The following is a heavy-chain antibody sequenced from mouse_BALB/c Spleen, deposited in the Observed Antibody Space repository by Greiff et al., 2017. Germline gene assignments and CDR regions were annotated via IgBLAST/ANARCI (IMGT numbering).Heavy chain of an antibody. V-gene: IGHV5-6-3*01. Sequence: EVKVVESGGGLVQPGGSLKLSCAASGFTFSSYGMSWVRQTPDKRLELVATINSNGGSTYYPDSVKGRFTISRDNAKNTLYLQMSSLKSEDTAMYYCARNYYGHYFDYWGQGTTLAVSS. CDR1: GFTFSSYG. CDR2: INSNGGST. D-gene: IGHD2-1*01. J-gene: IGHJ2*01. CDR3: ARNYYGHYFDY.